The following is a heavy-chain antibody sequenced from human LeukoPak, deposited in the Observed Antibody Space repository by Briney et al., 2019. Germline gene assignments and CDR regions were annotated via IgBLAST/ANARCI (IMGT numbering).Heavy chain of an antibody. Sequence: SETLSLTCTVSGGSISSYYWSWIRQPPGKGLEWIGYIYYSGSTNYNPSLKSRVTISVDTSKNQFSLKLSSVTAAGTAVYYCARVNPYYYYMDVWGKGTTVTISS. J-gene: IGHJ6*03. V-gene: IGHV4-59*01. D-gene: IGHD1-14*01. CDR2: IYYSGST. CDR3: ARVNPYYYYMDV. CDR1: GGSISSYY.